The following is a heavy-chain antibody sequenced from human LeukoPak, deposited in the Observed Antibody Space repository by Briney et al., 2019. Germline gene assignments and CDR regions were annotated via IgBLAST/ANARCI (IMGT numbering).Heavy chain of an antibody. D-gene: IGHD6-19*01. CDR3: AREAVSGSSYFDY. J-gene: IGHJ4*02. Sequence: GGSLRLSCAASGFDFATYWMFWVRQVPGKGPEWVSSITDNGLSIYYADSVKGRFTISRDNAENSLYLQMDSLRAEDTAVYCCAREAVSGSSYFDYWGLGTLVTVSS. CDR2: ITDNGLSI. V-gene: IGHV3-21*01. CDR1: GFDFATYW.